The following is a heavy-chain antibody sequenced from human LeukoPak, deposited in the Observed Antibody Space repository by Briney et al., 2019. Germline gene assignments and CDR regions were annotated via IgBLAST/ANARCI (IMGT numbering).Heavy chain of an antibody. D-gene: IGHD3-22*01. Sequence: ASVKVSCKASGYTFTGYYMHWVRQAPGQGLEWMGWISAYNGNTNYAQKLQGRVTMTTDTSTSTAYMELRSLRSDDTAVYYCARAPRGRVVVKCDYWGQGTLVTVSS. CDR1: GYTFTGYY. V-gene: IGHV1-18*04. CDR2: ISAYNGNT. CDR3: ARAPRGRVVVKCDY. J-gene: IGHJ4*02.